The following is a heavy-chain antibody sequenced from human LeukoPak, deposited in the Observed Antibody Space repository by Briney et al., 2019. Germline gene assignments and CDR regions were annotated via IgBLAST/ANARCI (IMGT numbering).Heavy chain of an antibody. V-gene: IGHV3-30*18. CDR2: ISYDGSNK. J-gene: IGHJ6*02. CDR3: AKVIAIFLYGMDV. D-gene: IGHD3-3*01. CDR1: GFTFSSYG. Sequence: GRSLRLSCAASGFTFSSYGMHWVRQAPGQGLEWVAVISYDGSNKYYADSVKGRFTISRDNSKNTLYLQMNSLRAEDTAVYYCAKVIAIFLYGMDVWGQGTTVTVSS.